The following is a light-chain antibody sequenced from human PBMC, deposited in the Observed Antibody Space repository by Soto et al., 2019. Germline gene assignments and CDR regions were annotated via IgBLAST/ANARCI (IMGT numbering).Light chain of an antibody. CDR2: DVT. V-gene: IGLV2-14*01. Sequence: QSVLTQPASVSGSPGQSITISCTGTSSVVGGYKYVSWYQQHPDKAPKLIIYDVTNRPSGISNRFSGSKSGNTASLTISGLQAEDEADYYCSSYTSSSSYVFGTGTKVTVL. J-gene: IGLJ1*01. CDR1: SSVVGGYKY. CDR3: SSYTSSSSYV.